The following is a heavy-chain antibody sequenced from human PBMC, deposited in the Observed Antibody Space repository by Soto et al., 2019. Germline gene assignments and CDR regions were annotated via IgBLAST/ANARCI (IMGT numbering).Heavy chain of an antibody. CDR1: GYSFTSYW. J-gene: IGHJ6*02. D-gene: IGHD2-15*01. CDR2: IDPSDSYT. CDR3: ARAYCSGGSCYYYYGMDV. V-gene: IGHV5-10-1*01. Sequence: GESLKISCKGSGYSFTSYWISWVRQMPGKGLEWMGRIDPSDSYTNYSPSFQGHVTISADKSISTAYLQWSSLKASDTAMYYCARAYCSGGSCYYYYGMDVWGQGTTVTVS.